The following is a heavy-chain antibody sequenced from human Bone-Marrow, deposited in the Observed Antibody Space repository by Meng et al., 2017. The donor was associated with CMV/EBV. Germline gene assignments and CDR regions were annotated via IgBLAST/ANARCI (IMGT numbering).Heavy chain of an antibody. Sequence: ASVKVSCKASGYTFISYGISWVRQAPGQGLEWMGWISAYNGNTNYAQKLQGRVTMTTDTSTSTAYMELRSLRSDDTAVYYCARVHSSDYYFDYWGQGTLVTVSS. CDR1: GYTFISYG. J-gene: IGHJ4*02. D-gene: IGHD6-19*01. CDR3: ARVHSSDYYFDY. CDR2: ISAYNGNT. V-gene: IGHV1-18*01.